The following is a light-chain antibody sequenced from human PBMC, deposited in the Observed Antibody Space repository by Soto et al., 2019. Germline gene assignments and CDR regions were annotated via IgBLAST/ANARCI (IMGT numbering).Light chain of an antibody. J-gene: IGKJ1*01. V-gene: IGKV3-15*01. CDR2: GAS. CDR1: QTINNN. CDR3: QQYVSSTRT. Sequence: VMTHAPATLSVSPWEIATLSCRASQTINNNVAWYQLKDGQVPRLLIYGASTRATDVPARFSGSGSGTDFTLTISRLEPEDFAVYYCQQYVSSTRTFGQGTKVDIK.